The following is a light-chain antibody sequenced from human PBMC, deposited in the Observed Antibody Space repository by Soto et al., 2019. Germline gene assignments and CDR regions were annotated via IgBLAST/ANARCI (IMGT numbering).Light chain of an antibody. J-gene: IGLJ1*01. Sequence: QSALAQPASVSGSRGQSITISCTGTSSDVGRYNYVSWFQQHPGKVPKLIIYDVSNWPSGVSDRFSGSKSGNTASLTISGLQPEDEAAYYCSSFTSSSTFVFGTGTQLTVL. V-gene: IGLV2-14*03. CDR1: SSDVGRYNY. CDR2: DVS. CDR3: SSFTSSSTFV.